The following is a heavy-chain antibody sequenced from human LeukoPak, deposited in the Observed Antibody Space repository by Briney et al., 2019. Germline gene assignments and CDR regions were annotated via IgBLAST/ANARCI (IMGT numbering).Heavy chain of an antibody. J-gene: IGHJ5*02. CDR1: GASISSYY. D-gene: IGHD2-2*01. V-gene: IGHV4-59*01. CDR2: SYYSGNT. Sequence: SETLSLTCTVSGASISSYYWSWIRQPPGKGLEWIGYSYYSGNTKYNPSLNSRVTISVDTSKNRFSLKLSSVTAADTAVYYCARQLGYCSTTSCYPWFDPWGQGTLVTVSS. CDR3: ARQLGYCSTTSCYPWFDP.